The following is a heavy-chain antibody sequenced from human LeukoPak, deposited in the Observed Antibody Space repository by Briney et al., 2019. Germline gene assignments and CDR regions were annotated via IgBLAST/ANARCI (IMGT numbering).Heavy chain of an antibody. CDR1: GGTFSSYA. CDR3: ARQYYDILTGSDDYYYYYMDV. CDR2: IIPIFGTA. J-gene: IGHJ6*03. D-gene: IGHD3-9*01. V-gene: IGHV1-69*05. Sequence: PVKVSCKASGGTFSSYAISWVRQAPGQGLEWMGGIIPIFGTANYAQKFQGRVTITTDESTSTAYMELSSLRSEDTAVYYCARQYYDILTGSDDYYYYYMDVWGKGTTVTVSS.